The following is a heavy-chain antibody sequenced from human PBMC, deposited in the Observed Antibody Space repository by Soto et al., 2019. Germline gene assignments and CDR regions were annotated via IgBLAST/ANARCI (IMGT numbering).Heavy chain of an antibody. Sequence: ASVKVSCKASGGTFSSYAISWVRQAPGQGPEWMGGIIPIFGTANYAQKFQGRVTITADESTSTAYMELSSLRSEDTAVYYCARDQRYNWNYARYYYYGMDVWGQGTTVTVSS. D-gene: IGHD1-7*01. J-gene: IGHJ6*02. CDR3: ARDQRYNWNYARYYYYGMDV. CDR2: IIPIFGTA. V-gene: IGHV1-69*13. CDR1: GGTFSSYA.